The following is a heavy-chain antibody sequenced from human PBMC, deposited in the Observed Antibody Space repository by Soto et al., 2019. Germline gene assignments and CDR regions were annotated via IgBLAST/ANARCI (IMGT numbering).Heavy chain of an antibody. CDR3: VRDENFAFDY. CDR1: GFTFSSYS. J-gene: IGHJ4*02. Sequence: HPGGSLRLSCTASGFTFSSYSMNWVRQAPGKGLEWLSYITREGTGISYADSVKGRFTISRDTAKNSLFLEMNDLRAEDTAVYYCVRDENFAFDYWGQGA. V-gene: IGHV3-48*01. CDR2: ITREGTGI.